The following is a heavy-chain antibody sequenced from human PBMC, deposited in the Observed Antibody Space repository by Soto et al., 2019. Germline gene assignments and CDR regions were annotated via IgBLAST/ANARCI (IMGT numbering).Heavy chain of an antibody. V-gene: IGHV1-69*01. CDR2: IIPIFGTA. J-gene: IGHJ6*02. Sequence: QVQLVQSGAEVKKPGSSVKVSCKASGGTFSSYAISWVRQAPGQGLEWMGGIIPIFGTANYAQKFQGRVTITADESTSTGEMEMSSRSSGCRAVSYCARVDEKRPTLWFGETVVEGRSTPKIKYYYCAMAVWGQGATVTVSS. CDR3: ARVDEKRPTLWFGETVVEGRSTPKIKYYYCAMAV. CDR1: GGTFSSYA. D-gene: IGHD3-10*01.